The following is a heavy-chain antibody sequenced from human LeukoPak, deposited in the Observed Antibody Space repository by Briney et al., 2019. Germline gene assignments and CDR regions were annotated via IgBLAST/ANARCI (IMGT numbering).Heavy chain of an antibody. J-gene: IGHJ5*02. CDR1: GGSFSGYY. Sequence: PSETLSLTCAVYGGSFSGYYWSWIRQPPGKGLEWIGEISHSGSTNYNPSLKSRVTISVDTSKNQFSLKLSSVTAADTAVYYCARGGDSSSRNWFDPWGQGTLVTVSS. CDR3: ARGGDSSSRNWFDP. D-gene: IGHD6-13*01. CDR2: ISHSGST. V-gene: IGHV4-34*01.